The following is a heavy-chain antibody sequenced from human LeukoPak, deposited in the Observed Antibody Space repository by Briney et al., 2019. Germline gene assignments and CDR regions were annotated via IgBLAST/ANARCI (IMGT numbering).Heavy chain of an antibody. CDR2: INPNSGGT. D-gene: IGHD2-15*01. J-gene: IGHJ4*02. Sequence: GASVKISCKASGYTFTGFYMHWVRQAPGQGLEWMGWINPNSGGTNYAQKIQGRVTMTRDTSISTAYMELSRLRSDDTAVYYCARDYCSGGICYSPDYWGQGTLVTVSS. CDR1: GYTFTGFY. CDR3: ARDYCSGGICYSPDY. V-gene: IGHV1-2*02.